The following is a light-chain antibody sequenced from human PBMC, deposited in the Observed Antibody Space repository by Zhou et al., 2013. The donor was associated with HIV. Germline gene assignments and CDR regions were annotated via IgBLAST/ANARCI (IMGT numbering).Light chain of an antibody. CDR2: DAS. CDR1: QSVARF. Sequence: EIVLTQSPATLSLSPGERATLSCRASQSVARFLAWYQQKPGQAPRLLIYDASNRATGIPARFSGSGSGTDFTLTISSLEPEDFAVYYCQQRSNWLTFGGGTKVE. CDR3: QQRSNWLT. V-gene: IGKV3-11*01. J-gene: IGKJ4*01.